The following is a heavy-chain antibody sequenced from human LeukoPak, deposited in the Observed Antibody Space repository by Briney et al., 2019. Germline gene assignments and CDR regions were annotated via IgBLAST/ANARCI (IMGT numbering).Heavy chain of an antibody. Sequence: SQTLSLTCTVSGGSISRGGYYWSWLRQHPGKGLEWIGYIYYSGSTYYNPSLKSRVTISVDTSKNQFSLKLSSVTAADTAVYYCARITRIAAAGPINWFDPWGQGTLVTVSS. CDR1: GGSISRGGYY. D-gene: IGHD6-13*01. CDR2: IYYSGST. J-gene: IGHJ5*02. V-gene: IGHV4-31*03. CDR3: ARITRIAAAGPINWFDP.